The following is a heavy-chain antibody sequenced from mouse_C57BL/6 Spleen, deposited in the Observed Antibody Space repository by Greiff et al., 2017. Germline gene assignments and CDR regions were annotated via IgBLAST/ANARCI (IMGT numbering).Heavy chain of an antibody. CDR3: ATSDSSGYPYYAMDY. D-gene: IGHD3-2*02. CDR1: GYSITSGYY. V-gene: IGHV3-6*01. CDR2: ISYDGSN. J-gene: IGHJ4*01. Sequence: EVQLQESGPGLVKPSQSLSLTCSVTGYSITSGYYWNWIRQFPGNKLEWRGYISYDGSNNYNPSLKNRISITRDTSKNQFFLKLNSVTTEDTATYYCATSDSSGYPYYAMDYWGQGTSVTVSS.